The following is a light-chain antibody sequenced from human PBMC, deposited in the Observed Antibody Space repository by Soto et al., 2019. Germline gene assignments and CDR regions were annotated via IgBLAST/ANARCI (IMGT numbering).Light chain of an antibody. Sequence: QSALTQPASVSGSPGQSITISCTGTSSGVGGYNYVSWYQQHPGKAPKLMIYDVSNRPSGISNRFSGSKSGNTASLTISGLQADDEADYYCSPYTSSSTPYVFGTGTKLTVL. CDR2: DVS. J-gene: IGLJ1*01. CDR3: SPYTSSSTPYV. V-gene: IGLV2-14*01. CDR1: SSGVGGYNY.